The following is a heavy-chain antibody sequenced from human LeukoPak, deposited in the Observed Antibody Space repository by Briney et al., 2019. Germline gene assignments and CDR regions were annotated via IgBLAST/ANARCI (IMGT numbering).Heavy chain of an antibody. V-gene: IGHV4-59*01. CDR3: ARALGKGLLRRALAYFDY. Sequence: SETLSLTCTVSGGSISSYYWSWIRQPPGKGLEWIGYIYYSGSTNYNPSLKSRVTISVDPSKNQFSLKLSSVTAADTAVYYCARALGKGLLRRALAYFDYWGQGTLVTVSS. J-gene: IGHJ4*02. CDR1: GGSISSYY. CDR2: IYYSGST. D-gene: IGHD2-15*01.